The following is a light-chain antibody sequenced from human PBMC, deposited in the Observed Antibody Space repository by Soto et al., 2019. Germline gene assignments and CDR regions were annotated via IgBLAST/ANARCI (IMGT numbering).Light chain of an antibody. CDR2: GAS. V-gene: IGKV3-15*01. J-gene: IGKJ5*01. CDR3: QQYNNWPIT. CDR1: QNILTN. Sequence: EIVMTQSPATLSVSPGERATLSRRASQNILTNLAWYQQRPGQSPRLVIYGASTRATDIPARFSGSGSGTEFTLTISSLQSEDFVVYYCQQYNNWPITFGQGTRLEIK.